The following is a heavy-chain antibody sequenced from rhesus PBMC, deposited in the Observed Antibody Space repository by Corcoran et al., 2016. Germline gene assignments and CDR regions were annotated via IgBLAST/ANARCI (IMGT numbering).Heavy chain of an antibody. V-gene: IGHV4-106*01. CDR2: IDGRTGGT. D-gene: IGHD2-2*01. Sequence: QVQLQESGPGLVKPSGTLSLTCAVSGGSISDDSYWTWIRQPPGKGLEWIGNIDGRTGGTNHNPSLKNRVTISIDTSKNQASLKLSSVTAADTAVYYCAATSVQDYWGQGVLVTVSS. CDR3: AATSVQDY. CDR1: GGSISDDSY. J-gene: IGHJ4*01.